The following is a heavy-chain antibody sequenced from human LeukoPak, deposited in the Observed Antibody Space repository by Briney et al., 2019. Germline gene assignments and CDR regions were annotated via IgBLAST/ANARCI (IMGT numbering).Heavy chain of an antibody. CDR3: ARLLGGVTRAPNYFDY. CDR1: GGTFSSYA. V-gene: IGHV1-69*06. D-gene: IGHD3-16*01. J-gene: IGHJ4*02. CDR2: IIPIFGTA. Sequence: ASVKVSCKASGGTFSSYAISWVRQAPGQGLEWMGGIIPIFGTANYAQKFQGRVTITADKSTSTAYMELSSLRSEDTAVYYCARLLGGVTRAPNYFDYWGQGTLVTVSS.